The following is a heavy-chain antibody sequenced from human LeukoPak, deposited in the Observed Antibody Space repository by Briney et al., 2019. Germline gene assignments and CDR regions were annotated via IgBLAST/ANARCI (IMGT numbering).Heavy chain of an antibody. CDR3: ARGGRGIVVVPAARYYFDY. CDR2: INHSGST. V-gene: IGHV4-34*01. D-gene: IGHD2-2*01. J-gene: IGHJ4*02. CDR1: GGSFSGYY. Sequence: SETLSLTCAVYGGSFSGYYWSWIRQPPGKGLEWIGEINHSGSTNYNPSLKSRVTISVDTSKNQFSLKLGSVTAADTAVYYCARGGRGIVVVPAARYYFDYWGQGTLVTVSS.